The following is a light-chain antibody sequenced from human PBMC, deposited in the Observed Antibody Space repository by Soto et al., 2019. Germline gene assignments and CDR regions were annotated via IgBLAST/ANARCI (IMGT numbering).Light chain of an antibody. CDR2: GAS. Sequence: ELGMTQSPATLSVSPRERATLSCRASQSVSSNLAWYQQKPGQAPRLLIYGASTRATGIPARFSGSGSGTEFTLTISSLQSEDFAVYYCQQYNNWPRTFGQGTQVDIK. V-gene: IGKV3D-15*01. J-gene: IGKJ1*01. CDR3: QQYNNWPRT. CDR1: QSVSSN.